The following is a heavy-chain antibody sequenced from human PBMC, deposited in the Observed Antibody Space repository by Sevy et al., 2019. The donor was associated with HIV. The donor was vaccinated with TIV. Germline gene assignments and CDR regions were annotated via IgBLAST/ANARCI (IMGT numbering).Heavy chain of an antibody. CDR3: ARVMTGRPYYYYYGMDV. D-gene: IGHD2-8*01. V-gene: IGHV4-34*01. Sequence: SETLSLTCAVYGGSFSGYYWSWIRQPPGKGLEWIGEINHSGSTNYNPSLKSRVTISVDTSKNQFSLKLSSVTAADTAVYYCARVMTGRPYYYYYGMDVWGQGTTVTLSS. J-gene: IGHJ6*02. CDR1: GGSFSGYY. CDR2: INHSGST.